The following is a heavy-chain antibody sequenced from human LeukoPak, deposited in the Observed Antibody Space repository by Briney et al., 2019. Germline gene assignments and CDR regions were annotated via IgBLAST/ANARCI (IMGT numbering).Heavy chain of an antibody. CDR1: GGTFSSYA. Sequence: SVKVSCKASGGTFSSYAISWVRQAPGQGLEWMGGIIPIFGTANYAQKFQGRVTITEDKSTSTAYMELSSLRSEDTAVYYCARDHDYEGWFDPWGQGTLVTVSS. D-gene: IGHD4-17*01. V-gene: IGHV1-69*06. CDR2: IIPIFGTA. J-gene: IGHJ5*02. CDR3: ARDHDYEGWFDP.